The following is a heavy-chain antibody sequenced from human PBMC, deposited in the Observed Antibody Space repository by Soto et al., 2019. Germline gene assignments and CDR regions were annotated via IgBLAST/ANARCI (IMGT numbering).Heavy chain of an antibody. CDR3: AVAAVREIMAQESSGMAV. CDR2: IMPTVDSA. J-gene: IGHJ6*02. V-gene: IGHV1-69*01. CDR1: GGTLSDYA. D-gene: IGHD3-10*01. Sequence: QVQLVQSGAEVKTPGSSVKVSCKASGGTLSDYAISWVRQAPGQGLEWMGGIMPTVDSANYAQNFQGRLTISADASTSTANLELGSLRSDDTAVYYCAVAAVREIMAQESSGMAVWGQGTTVIVSS.